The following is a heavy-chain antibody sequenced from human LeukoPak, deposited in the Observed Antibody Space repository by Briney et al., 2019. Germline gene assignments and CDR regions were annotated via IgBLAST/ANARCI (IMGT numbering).Heavy chain of an antibody. CDR3: ARAKWDPDAFDI. CDR2: ISSSSSYI. CDR1: GFTFSSYS. V-gene: IGHV3-21*01. D-gene: IGHD1-26*01. J-gene: IGHJ3*02. Sequence: GGSLRLSCAASGFTFSSYSMNWVRQAPGKGLEWVSSISSSSSYIYYADSVKGRFTIPRDNAKNSLYLQMNSLRAEDTAVYYCARAKWDPDAFDIWGQGTMVTVSS.